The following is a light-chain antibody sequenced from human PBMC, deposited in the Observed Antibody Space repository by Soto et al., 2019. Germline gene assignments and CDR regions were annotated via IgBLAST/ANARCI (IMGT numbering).Light chain of an antibody. CDR3: GSYTTSNSRQIV. CDR2: DVT. CDR1: SSDVGGYNY. J-gene: IGLJ1*01. V-gene: IGLV2-14*03. Sequence: QSALTQPASVSGSPGQSITISCTGTSSDVGGYNYVSWYQHHPGKAPKLIIYDVTNRPSGVSNPFSGSESGNTASLTISGLQPEDEADYYCGSYTTSNSRQIVFGTGTKVTVL.